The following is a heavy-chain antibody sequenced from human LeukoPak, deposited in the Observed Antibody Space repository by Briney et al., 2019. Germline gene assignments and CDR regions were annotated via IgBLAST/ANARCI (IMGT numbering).Heavy chain of an antibody. CDR1: GGTFSSYA. J-gene: IGHJ4*02. D-gene: IGHD3-10*01. CDR3: AREGVHYYGTGNYRDY. CDR2: IIPIFGTA. V-gene: IGHV1-69*13. Sequence: SVKVSCKASGGTFSSYAISWVRQAPGQGLEWMGGIIPIFGTANYAQKFQGRVTITADESTSTAYMELSSLRSEDTAVYYCAREGVHYYGTGNYRDYWGQGTLVTVSS.